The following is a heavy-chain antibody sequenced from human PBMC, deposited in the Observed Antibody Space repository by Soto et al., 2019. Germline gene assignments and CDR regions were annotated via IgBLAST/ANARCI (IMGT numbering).Heavy chain of an antibody. CDR2: ISNDGSNT. D-gene: IGHD2-15*01. V-gene: IGHV3-74*01. Sequence: GSLRLSCAASGFSFSSYWMHWVRQAPGKGLVWVSRISNDGSNTRYADSVRGRFTISRDNAKNTVYLQMNSLRDEDTAVYYCARDLGYTITLPWGQGTLVTVSS. J-gene: IGHJ5*02. CDR1: GFSFSSYW. CDR3: ARDLGYTITLP.